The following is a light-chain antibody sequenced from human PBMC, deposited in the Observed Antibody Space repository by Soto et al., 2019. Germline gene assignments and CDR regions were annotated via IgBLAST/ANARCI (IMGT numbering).Light chain of an antibody. Sequence: ETAMTQSPATLSLSPGERVTLSCRASQSVSSNLVWYQQKPGQAPRLLIYGASTRATGVPARFSGIGSGTEFTLTISSLQFEDFAAYYRQQYNNWPPITFGQGTRLEIK. CDR3: QQYNNWPPIT. CDR2: GAS. V-gene: IGKV3D-15*01. CDR1: QSVSSN. J-gene: IGKJ5*01.